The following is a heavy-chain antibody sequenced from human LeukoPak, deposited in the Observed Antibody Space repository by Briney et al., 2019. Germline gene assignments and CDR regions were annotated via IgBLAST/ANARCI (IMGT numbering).Heavy chain of an antibody. CDR2: IYTSGST. J-gene: IGHJ4*02. CDR1: GGSISSYY. Sequence: PSETLSLTCTVSGGSISSYYWSWIRQPAGKGLEWIGRIYTSGSTNYNPSLKSRVTISVDKFKNQFSLKLSSVTAADTAVYYCAGGDSSSQADYWGQGTLVTVSS. CDR3: AGGDSSSQADY. V-gene: IGHV4-4*07. D-gene: IGHD6-6*01.